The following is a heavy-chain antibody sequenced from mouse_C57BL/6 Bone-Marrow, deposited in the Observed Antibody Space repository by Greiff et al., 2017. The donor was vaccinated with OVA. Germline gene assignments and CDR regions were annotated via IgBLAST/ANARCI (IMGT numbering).Heavy chain of an antibody. CDR3: ARGGITTVVHFDY. CDR2: IYPGAGDT. D-gene: IGHD1-1*01. V-gene: IGHV1-82*01. CDR1: GYAFSSSW. Sequence: QVQLQQSGPELVKPGASVKISCKASGYAFSSSWMNWVKQRPGKGLEWIGRIYPGAGDTNYNGKFKGKATLTADKSSSTAYMQLSSLTSEDSAVYFCARGGITTVVHFDYWGQGTTLTVSS. J-gene: IGHJ2*01.